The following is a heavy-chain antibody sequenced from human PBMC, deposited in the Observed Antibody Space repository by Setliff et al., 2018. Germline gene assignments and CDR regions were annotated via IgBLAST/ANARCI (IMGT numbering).Heavy chain of an antibody. CDR3: TRWAGDYWIAYFDY. V-gene: IGHV3-49*04. J-gene: IGHJ4*02. CDR1: GFTFGDYA. CDR2: IRSKAYGGTT. Sequence: GGSLRLSCAGSGFTFGDYAMSWVRQAPGKGLEWVGFIRSKAYGGTTEYAASVKGRFTISRDDSKSIAYLQMNSLKTEDTAVYYCTRWAGDYWIAYFDYWGQGTLVTVSS. D-gene: IGHD4-17*01.